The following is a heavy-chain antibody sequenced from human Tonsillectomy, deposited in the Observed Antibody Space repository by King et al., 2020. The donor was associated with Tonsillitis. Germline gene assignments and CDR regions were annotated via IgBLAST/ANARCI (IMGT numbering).Heavy chain of an antibody. CDR3: ARGEQQLARVSFDY. D-gene: IGHD6-13*01. Sequence: QLVQSGGGVVQPGRSLRLSCAASGFTFSSYAMHWVRQAPGKGLEWVAVISYDGSNKYYADSVKGRFTISRDNSKNTLYLQMNSLRAEDTAVYYCARGEQQLARVSFDYWGQGTLVTVSS. J-gene: IGHJ4*02. V-gene: IGHV3-30*04. CDR2: ISYDGSNK. CDR1: GFTFSSYA.